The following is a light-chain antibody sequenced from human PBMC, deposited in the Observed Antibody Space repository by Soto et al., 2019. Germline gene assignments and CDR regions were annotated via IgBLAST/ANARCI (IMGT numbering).Light chain of an antibody. CDR3: CSYAGSSMFA. J-gene: IGLJ2*01. V-gene: IGLV2-23*02. Sequence: QSALTQPASVSGSPGQSITISCTGSSSDVGPYNLVSWYQHHPGKAPKLMISEVVKRPSGVSNRFSGSKSGNTASLTISGLQAEDEADHYCCSYAGSSMFAFGGGTKLTVL. CDR1: SSDVGPYNL. CDR2: EVV.